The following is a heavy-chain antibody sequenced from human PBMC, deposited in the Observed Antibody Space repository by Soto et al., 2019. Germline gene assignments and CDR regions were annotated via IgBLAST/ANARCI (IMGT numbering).Heavy chain of an antibody. Sequence: GGSLRLSCAASGFTFSRFGMSWVRQAPGKGLEWVSLITDNGGSTYYADSVKGRFTISRDNTKNTLFLQMNSLRVEDTAVYYCTKERAPTTAFDSWGPGALVTVSS. V-gene: IGHV3-23*01. J-gene: IGHJ4*02. CDR1: GFTFSRFG. CDR3: TKERAPTTAFDS. D-gene: IGHD5-12*01. CDR2: ITDNGGST.